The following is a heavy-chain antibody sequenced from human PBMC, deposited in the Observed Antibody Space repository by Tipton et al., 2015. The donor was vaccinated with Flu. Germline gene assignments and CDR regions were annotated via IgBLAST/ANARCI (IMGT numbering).Heavy chain of an antibody. Sequence: SLRLSCKASGFTFKNAWMSWYRQAPGKGLEWVGRIKTKDKSGTTTTDYAAPVMGRFSISRDDSKSIAYLQMNSLKTEDTAVYYCTRDDYYYDSSGYSNWGQGTLVTVSS. D-gene: IGHD3-22*01. CDR1: GFTFKNAW. CDR2: IKTKDKSGTTTT. J-gene: IGHJ4*02. V-gene: IGHV3-15*01. CDR3: TRDDYYYDSSGYSN.